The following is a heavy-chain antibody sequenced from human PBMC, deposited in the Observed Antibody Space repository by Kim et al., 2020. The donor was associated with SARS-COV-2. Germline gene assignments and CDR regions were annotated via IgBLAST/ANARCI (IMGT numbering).Heavy chain of an antibody. J-gene: IGHJ5*02. V-gene: IGHV1-2*06. D-gene: IGHD3-22*01. CDR1: GYTFTGYY. Sequence: ASVKVSCKASGYTFTGYYMHWVRQAPGQGLEWMGRINPNSGGTNYAQKFQGRVTMTRDTSISTAYMELSRLRSDDTAVYYCAREIYYYDSSGYLAWGQGTLVTVSS. CDR2: INPNSGGT. CDR3: AREIYYYDSSGYLA.